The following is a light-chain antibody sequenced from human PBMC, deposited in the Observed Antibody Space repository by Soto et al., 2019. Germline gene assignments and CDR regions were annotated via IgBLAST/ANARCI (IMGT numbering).Light chain of an antibody. CDR3: LSYTSISTGV. CDR1: SSDVGGYNY. J-gene: IGLJ3*02. CDR2: EVT. V-gene: IGLV2-14*01. Sequence: QSALTQPASVSGSLGQSITISCTGTSSDVGGYNYVSWYQHHPGKVPKLMIYEVTNRPSGVSNRFSGSKSGNTASLTISGLQADDEADYFCLSYTSISTGVFGGGTKLTVL.